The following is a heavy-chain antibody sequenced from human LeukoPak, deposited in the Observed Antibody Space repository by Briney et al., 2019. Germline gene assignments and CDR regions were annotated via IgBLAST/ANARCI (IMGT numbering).Heavy chain of an antibody. V-gene: IGHV4-59*12. CDR2: IYYSGST. CDR3: ARAFSFQPVRIKFDY. Sequence: SETLSLTCTVSGGSISSYYWSWIRQPPGKGLEWIGYIYYSGSTNYNPSLKSRVTISVDTSKNQFSLKLSSVTAADTAVYYCARAFSFQPVRIKFDYWGQGTLVTVSS. CDR1: GGSISSYY. J-gene: IGHJ4*02. D-gene: IGHD3-16*02.